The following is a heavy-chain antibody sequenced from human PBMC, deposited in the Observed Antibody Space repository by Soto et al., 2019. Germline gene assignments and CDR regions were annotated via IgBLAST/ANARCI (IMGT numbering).Heavy chain of an antibody. J-gene: IGHJ6*02. CDR2: IYYSGST. V-gene: IGHV4-61*01. D-gene: IGHD3-3*01. CDR1: GGSVSSGSYY. Sequence: SETLSLTCTVSGGSVSSGSYYWSWIRQPPGKGLEWIGYIYYSGSTNYNPSLKSRVTISVDTSRNQFSLKLSSVTAADTAVYYCARDLVFWSDYLYYYYGMDVWGQGTTVTVSS. CDR3: ARDLVFWSDYLYYYYGMDV.